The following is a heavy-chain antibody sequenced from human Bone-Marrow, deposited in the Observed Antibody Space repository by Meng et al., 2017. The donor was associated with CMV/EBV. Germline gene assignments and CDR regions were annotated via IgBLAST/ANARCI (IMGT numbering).Heavy chain of an antibody. V-gene: IGHV3-23*01. D-gene: IGHD2-2*01. CDR3: AREGCSSTSCQTLLAY. CDR1: GFTFSSYA. Sequence: GGSLRLSCAASGFTFSSYAMSWVRQAPGKGLEWVSAISGSGGSTYYADSVKGRFTISRDNAKNSLYLQMNSLRAEDTAVYYCAREGCSSTSCQTLLAYWGQGTLVTVSS. CDR2: ISGSGGST. J-gene: IGHJ4*02.